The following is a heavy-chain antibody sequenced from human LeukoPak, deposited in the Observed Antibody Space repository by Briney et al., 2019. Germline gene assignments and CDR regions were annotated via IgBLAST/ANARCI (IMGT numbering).Heavy chain of an antibody. CDR1: GXSISSYW. CDR3: ARDFAY. Sequence: PGGSLRLSCAVSGXSISSYWMSWVRQAPGKGREWVGNIKEDGSDKYYVDSVKGRFTISRDNAKNSLYLQMNSLRAEDTAVYYCARDFAYWGQGTLVTVSS. CDR2: IKEDGSDK. V-gene: IGHV3-7*05. J-gene: IGHJ4*02. D-gene: IGHD3-3*01.